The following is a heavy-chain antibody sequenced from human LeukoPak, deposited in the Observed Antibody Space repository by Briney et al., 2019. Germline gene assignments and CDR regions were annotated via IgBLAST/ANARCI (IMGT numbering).Heavy chain of an antibody. CDR1: GGSFSGYY. J-gene: IGHJ5*02. D-gene: IGHD3-10*01. V-gene: IGHV4-34*01. CDR2: INHSGST. Sequence: PSETLSLTCAVYGGSFSGYYWSWIRQPPGKGLEWIGEINHSGSTNYNPSLKSRVTISVDTSKNQFSLKLSSVAAADTAVYYCARGGLYYYGSGSYYRQTPKRWNWFDPWGQGTLVTVSS. CDR3: ARGGLYYYGSGSYYRQTPKRWNWFDP.